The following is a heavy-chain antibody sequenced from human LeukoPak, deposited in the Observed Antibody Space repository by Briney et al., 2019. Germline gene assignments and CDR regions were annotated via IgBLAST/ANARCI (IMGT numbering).Heavy chain of an antibody. D-gene: IGHD1/OR15-1a*01. CDR2: IAYDGSRA. Sequence: GRSQRLSCAGSGFTFGGYGMHWFRQTPGKGLEWVAVIAYDGSRAFYADSVKGRFTISRDNSKNTMSVQMDDLRAEDTAVYYCTRDNNDHFDYWGQGTLVTVSS. V-gene: IGHV3-33*01. J-gene: IGHJ4*02. CDR1: GFTFGGYG. CDR3: TRDNNDHFDY.